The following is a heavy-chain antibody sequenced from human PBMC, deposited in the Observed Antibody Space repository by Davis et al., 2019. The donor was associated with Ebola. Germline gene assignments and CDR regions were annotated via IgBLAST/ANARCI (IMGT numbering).Heavy chain of an antibody. D-gene: IGHD3-10*01. CDR2: ISGSGGGT. Sequence: GESLKISCAASGFPFSNYAMNWVRQAPGKGLEWVSGISGSGGGTYYADSVKGRFTISRDNSKNTLYLQMNSLRAEDTAVYYCSRGITMLREGHKINVYYYGMDVWGQGTTVTVSS. J-gene: IGHJ6*02. CDR3: SRGITMLREGHKINVYYYGMDV. CDR1: GFPFSNYA. V-gene: IGHV3-23*01.